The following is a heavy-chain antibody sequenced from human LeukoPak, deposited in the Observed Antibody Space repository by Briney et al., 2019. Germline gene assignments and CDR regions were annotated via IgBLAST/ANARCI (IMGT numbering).Heavy chain of an antibody. Sequence: GGSLRLSCAASGFTFSNAWMSWVRQARGKGVEWVGRIKSKTDGGTTDYAAPVKGRFTISRDDSKNTLYLQMNSLKTEDTAVYYCTTYYYDSSGLLDYWGQGTLVTVSS. D-gene: IGHD3-22*01. CDR1: GFTFSNAW. CDR3: TTYYYDSSGLLDY. V-gene: IGHV3-15*01. CDR2: IKSKTDGGTT. J-gene: IGHJ4*02.